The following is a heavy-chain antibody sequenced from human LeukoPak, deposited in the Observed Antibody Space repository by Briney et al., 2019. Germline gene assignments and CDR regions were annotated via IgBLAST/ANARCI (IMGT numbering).Heavy chain of an antibody. D-gene: IGHD2-8*02. V-gene: IGHV3-23*01. CDR2: ISGSGGST. CDR1: GFTFSSSA. J-gene: IGHJ4*02. CDR3: AKDARGYCSGGACYTDY. Sequence: GGSLRLSCAASGFTFSSSAMSWVRQAPGKGLEWVSTISGSGGSTYYADSVKGRFTIPRDNSKNTLYLQMNSLRAEDTAVYYCAKDARGYCSGGACYTDYWGQGTLVSVSS.